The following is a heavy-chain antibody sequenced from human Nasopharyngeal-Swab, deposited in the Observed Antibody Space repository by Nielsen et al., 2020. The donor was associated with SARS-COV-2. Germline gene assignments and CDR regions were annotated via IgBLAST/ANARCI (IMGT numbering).Heavy chain of an antibody. V-gene: IGHV3-33*01. D-gene: IGHD6-13*01. J-gene: IGHJ5*02. CDR2: IWYDGSNK. CDR1: GFTFSSYG. Sequence: GESLKIFCAASGFTFSSYGMHWVRQAPGKGLEWVAVIWYDGSNKYYADSVKGRFTISRDNSKNTLYLQMNSLRAEDTAVYYCAREPDSSSWSTNWFDPWGQGTLVTVSS. CDR3: AREPDSSSWSTNWFDP.